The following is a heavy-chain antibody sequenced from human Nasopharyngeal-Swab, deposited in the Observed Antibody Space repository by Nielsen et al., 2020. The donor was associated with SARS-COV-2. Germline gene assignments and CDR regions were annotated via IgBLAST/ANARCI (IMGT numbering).Heavy chain of an antibody. D-gene: IGHD4-23*01. J-gene: IGHJ4*02. CDR3: ARGAPMVVTSTYDY. CDR1: GGSISSYY. CDR2: IYYNGST. Sequence: SETLPLTCTVSGGSISSYYWSWIRQPPGKGLEWIGYIYYNGSTNYNPSLKSRVTISVDTSKNQFSLKLSSVTAADTAVYYCARGAPMVVTSTYDYWGQGTLVTVSS. V-gene: IGHV4-59*01.